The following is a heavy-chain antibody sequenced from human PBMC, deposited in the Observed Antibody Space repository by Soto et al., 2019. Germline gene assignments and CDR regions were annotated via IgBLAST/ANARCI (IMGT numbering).Heavy chain of an antibody. D-gene: IGHD3-10*01. Sequence: GGSLRLSCAASGFTFSSYAMSWVRQAPGKGLEWVSAISGSGGSTYYADSVKGRFTISRDNSKNTLYLQMNSLRAEDTAVYYCAKDPPLYGSGSYRSKKEIYNWFDPWGQGTLVTVSS. CDR2: ISGSGGST. J-gene: IGHJ5*02. V-gene: IGHV3-23*01. CDR1: GFTFSSYA. CDR3: AKDPPLYGSGSYRSKKEIYNWFDP.